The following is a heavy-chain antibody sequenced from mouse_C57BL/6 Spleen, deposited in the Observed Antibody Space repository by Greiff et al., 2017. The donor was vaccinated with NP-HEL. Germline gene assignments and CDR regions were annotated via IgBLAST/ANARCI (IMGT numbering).Heavy chain of an antibody. D-gene: IGHD2-3*01. CDR2: INPGSGGT. CDR1: GYAFTNYL. J-gene: IGHJ1*03. CDR3: ARGWLLPYWYFDV. Sequence: VQVVESGAELVRPGTSVKVSCKASGYAFTNYLIEWVKQRPGQGLEWIGVINPGSGGTNYNEKFKGKATLTADKSSSTAYMQLSSLTSEDSAVYFCARGWLLPYWYFDVWGTGTTVTVSS. V-gene: IGHV1-54*01.